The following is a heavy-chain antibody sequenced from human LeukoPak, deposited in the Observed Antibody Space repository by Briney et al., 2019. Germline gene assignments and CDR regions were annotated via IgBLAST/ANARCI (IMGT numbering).Heavy chain of an antibody. D-gene: IGHD3-3*01. Sequence: KPSETLSLTCTVSGYSISSGYYWGWIRQPPGKGLEWIGSIYHSGSTYYNPSLKSRVTISVDTSKNQFSPKLSSVTAADTAVYYCARLLSYDFWSGYLPGAFDIWGQGTMVTVSS. CDR3: ARLLSYDFWSGYLPGAFDI. V-gene: IGHV4-38-2*02. J-gene: IGHJ3*02. CDR2: IYHSGST. CDR1: GYSISSGYY.